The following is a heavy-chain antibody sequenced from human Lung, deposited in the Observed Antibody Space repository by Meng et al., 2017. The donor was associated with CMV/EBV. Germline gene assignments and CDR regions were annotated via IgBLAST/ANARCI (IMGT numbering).Heavy chain of an antibody. D-gene: IGHD2-21*02. CDR3: ARVVTALWGYYFDY. CDR1: GGSISSSNW. Sequence: QVHVAESGPGLVKPSGTLSLTCAGSGGSISSSNWWSWVRQPPGKGLEWIGEIYHSGSTNYNPSLKSRVTISVDKSKNQFSLKLSSVTAADTAVYYCARVVTALWGYYFDYWGQGTLVTVSS. CDR2: IYHSGST. J-gene: IGHJ4*02. V-gene: IGHV4-4*02.